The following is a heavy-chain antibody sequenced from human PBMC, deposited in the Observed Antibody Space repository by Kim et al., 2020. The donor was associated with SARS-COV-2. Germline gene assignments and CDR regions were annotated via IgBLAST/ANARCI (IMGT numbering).Heavy chain of an antibody. CDR3: ARDYQAIVVVPAANGY. D-gene: IGHD2-2*01. V-gene: IGHV3-21*01. Sequence: GGSLRLSCAASGFTFSSYSMNWVRQAPGKGLEWVSSISSSSSYIYYADSVKGRFTISRDNAKNSLYLQMNSLRAEDTAAYYCARDYQAIVVVPAANGYWGQGTLVTVSS. CDR1: GFTFSSYS. CDR2: ISSSSSYI. J-gene: IGHJ4*02.